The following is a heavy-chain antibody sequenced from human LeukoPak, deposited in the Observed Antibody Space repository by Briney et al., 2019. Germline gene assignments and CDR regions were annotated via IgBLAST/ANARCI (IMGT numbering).Heavy chain of an antibody. V-gene: IGHV3-23*01. Sequence: GGSLRLSCAASGFTFSNYAMSWVRQAPGKGLEWVSSISDSGGSTYYADSVKGRFTISRDNSKNTLYLQMSSLRAEDTAVYYCAKDRSDSTSWYAGSHWGQGTLVTVSS. CDR3: AKDRSDSTSWYAGSH. D-gene: IGHD2/OR15-2a*01. CDR1: GFTFSNYA. J-gene: IGHJ4*02. CDR2: ISDSGGST.